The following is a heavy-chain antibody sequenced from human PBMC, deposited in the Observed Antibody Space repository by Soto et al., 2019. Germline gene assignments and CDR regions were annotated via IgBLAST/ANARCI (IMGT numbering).Heavy chain of an antibody. D-gene: IGHD3-10*02. Sequence: EVQLEESGGGLVQPGGSLRISCAASGFTFNSYWMYWVRQAPGKGLVWVSRINGDGSSTRYADSVQGRFTISRDSAKNTVHLQMNSLRAEDTAVYYCARAPAMLDYGMDVWGQGTTVTVSS. CDR3: ARAPAMLDYGMDV. J-gene: IGHJ6*02. CDR1: GFTFNSYW. CDR2: INGDGSST. V-gene: IGHV3-74*01.